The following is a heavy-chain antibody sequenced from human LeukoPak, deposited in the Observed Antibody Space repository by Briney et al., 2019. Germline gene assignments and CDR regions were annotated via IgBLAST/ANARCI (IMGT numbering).Heavy chain of an antibody. V-gene: IGHV1-46*01. CDR1: GFSFSSYY. CDR3: ARHKWFDP. Sequence: GGSLRLSCAASGFSFSSYYMSWVRQAPGKGLEWVGTINPSGGSTSYAQKFQGRVTMTRDTSTSTVYMELSSLRSEDTAVYYCARHKWFDPWGQGTLVTVSS. J-gene: IGHJ5*02. CDR2: INPSGGST.